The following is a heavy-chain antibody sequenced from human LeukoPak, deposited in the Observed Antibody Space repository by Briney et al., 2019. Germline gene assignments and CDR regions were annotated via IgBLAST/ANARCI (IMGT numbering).Heavy chain of an antibody. V-gene: IGHV3-30*04. J-gene: IGHJ4*02. Sequence: GGSLRLSCAASGFTFSSYAMHWVRQAPGKGLEWVAVISYDGSNKYYADSVKGRFTISRDNSKNTLYLQMNSLRAEDTAVYYCAGGGEDYDYVWGSYRYQIDYWGQGTLVTVSS. CDR1: GFTFSSYA. D-gene: IGHD3-16*02. CDR2: ISYDGSNK. CDR3: AGGGEDYDYVWGSYRYQIDY.